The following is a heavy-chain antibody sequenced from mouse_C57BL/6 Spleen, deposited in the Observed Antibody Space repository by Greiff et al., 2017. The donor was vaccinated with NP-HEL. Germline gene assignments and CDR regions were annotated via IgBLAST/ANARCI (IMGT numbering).Heavy chain of an antibody. Sequence: EVQLQQSGPELVKPGASVKISCKASGYTFTDYYMNWVKQSHGKSLEWIGDINPNNGGTSYNQKFKGKATLTVDKSSSTAYMELRSLTSEDSAVYYCARQLSLDYWGQGTTLTVSS. CDR3: ARQLSLDY. CDR2: INPNNGGT. CDR1: GYTFTDYY. V-gene: IGHV1-26*01. J-gene: IGHJ2*01. D-gene: IGHD4-1*02.